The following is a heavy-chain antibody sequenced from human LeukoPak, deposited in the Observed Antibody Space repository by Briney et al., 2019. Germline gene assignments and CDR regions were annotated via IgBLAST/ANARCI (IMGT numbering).Heavy chain of an antibody. CDR2: ISTNGDRT. J-gene: IGHJ2*01. Sequence: PGGSLRLSCGASGFTFRNSAMCSVRQAPGKGLEFVSVISTNGDRTYYADSVKGRFTISRDNSKNTLYLQMGSLRADDTAVYYCARGVAISSSSWY. CDR3: ARGVAISSSSWY. CDR1: GFTFRNSA. D-gene: IGHD2-2*01. V-gene: IGHV3-64*02.